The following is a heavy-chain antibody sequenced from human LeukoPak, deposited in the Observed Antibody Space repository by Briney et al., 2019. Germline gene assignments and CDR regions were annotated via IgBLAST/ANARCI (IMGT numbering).Heavy chain of an antibody. CDR1: GGSFSGYY. Sequence: SETLSLTCAVYGGSFSGYYWSWIRQPPGKGLEWIGEINHSGSTNYNPSLKSRVTISVDTSKNQFSLKLGSVTAADTAVYYCARGRAFGVLFDYWGQGTLVTVSS. V-gene: IGHV4-34*01. D-gene: IGHD3-16*01. J-gene: IGHJ4*02. CDR3: ARGRAFGVLFDY. CDR2: INHSGST.